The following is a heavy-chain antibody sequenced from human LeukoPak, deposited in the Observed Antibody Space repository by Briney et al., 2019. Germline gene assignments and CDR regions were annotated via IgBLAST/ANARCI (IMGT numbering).Heavy chain of an antibody. CDR2: ISGSGGST. Sequence: GGSLRLSCAASGFTFSSSAMSCVRHAPGKGLEWVSAISGSGGSTYYADSVKGRFTISRDNSKNTLYLQMNSLRAEDTAVYYCAKAASGYQPTLDIWGQGTMVTVSS. CDR1: GFTFSSSA. J-gene: IGHJ3*02. CDR3: AKAASGYQPTLDI. D-gene: IGHD3-22*01. V-gene: IGHV3-23*01.